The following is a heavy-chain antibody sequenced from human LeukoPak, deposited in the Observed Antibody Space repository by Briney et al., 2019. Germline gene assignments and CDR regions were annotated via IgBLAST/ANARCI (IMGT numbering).Heavy chain of an antibody. V-gene: IGHV4-61*02. D-gene: IGHD4-17*01. CDR3: AREGWKMTTVTTSWYFDL. CDR2: IYTSGST. CDR1: GGSLSSGSYY. J-gene: IGHJ2*01. Sequence: PSGTLSLTCTVSGGSLSSGSYYWSWPRQPAGRGLEWIGRIYTSGSTNYNPSLKRRVTISVKTSKNQFSLKLSSVTAADTAVYYCAREGWKMTTVTTSWYFDLWGRGTLVTVSS.